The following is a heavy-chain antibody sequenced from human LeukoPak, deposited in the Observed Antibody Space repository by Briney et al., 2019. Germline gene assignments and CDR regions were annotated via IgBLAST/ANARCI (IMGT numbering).Heavy chain of an antibody. Sequence: PGGSLRLSCAGSGFTVRNSYMSWVRQAPGKGLEWVSVIYPFGTTFYADSVKGRFTLSRQYSSNTLYLQMNSLRADDTAIYYCARDPGDGANLYYFWGQGTLLTVSS. V-gene: IGHV3-66*01. J-gene: IGHJ4*02. CDR2: IYPFGTT. D-gene: IGHD5-24*01. CDR3: ARDPGDGANLYYF. CDR1: GFTVRNSY.